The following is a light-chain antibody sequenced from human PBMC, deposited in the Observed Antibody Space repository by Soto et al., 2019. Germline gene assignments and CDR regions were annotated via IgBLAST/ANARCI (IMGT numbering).Light chain of an antibody. CDR3: HQYNNSPRT. V-gene: IGKV3-20*01. J-gene: IGKJ1*01. CDR1: QSVSSY. Sequence: ENVLTQSPGTLSLSPGGRATLSCRASQSVSSYLAWYQQRPGQAPRLLIYGASSRATGIPDRFSGSGSGTDFTLTISRLEPEDFAVYYCHQYNNSPRTFGQGTKV. CDR2: GAS.